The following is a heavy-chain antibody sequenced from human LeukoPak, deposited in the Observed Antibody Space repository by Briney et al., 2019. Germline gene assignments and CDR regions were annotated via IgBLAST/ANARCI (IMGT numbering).Heavy chain of an antibody. D-gene: IGHD4-17*01. J-gene: IGHJ4*02. CDR2: MEYSGST. CDR3: ARGEVRRPTVTKSRWARKPFDY. CDR1: GGSISSSSYY. V-gene: IGHV4-39*07. Sequence: SETLSLTCTVSGGSISSSSYYWGWIRQPPGKGLEWIGSMEYSGSTYYNPSLKSGVTISVDTSKNQFSLKLSSVTAADTAVYYCARGEVRRPTVTKSRWARKPFDYWGQGTLVTVSS.